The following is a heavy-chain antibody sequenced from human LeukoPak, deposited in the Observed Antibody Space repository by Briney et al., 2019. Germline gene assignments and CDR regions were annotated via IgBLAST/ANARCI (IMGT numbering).Heavy chain of an antibody. CDR3: ARSPRLGRYGYGPWELPVSYFDY. Sequence: PSETLSLTCAVSGVSISSNLWWTWVRQPPGKGLEWIAEIHHSGSINYNPSLKSRVTISVDTSKNQFSLKLSSVTAAETAVYYCARSPRLGRYGYGPWELPVSYFDYWGQGTLVTVSS. V-gene: IGHV4-4*02. CDR1: GVSISSNLW. CDR2: IHHSGSI. J-gene: IGHJ4*02. D-gene: IGHD1-26*01.